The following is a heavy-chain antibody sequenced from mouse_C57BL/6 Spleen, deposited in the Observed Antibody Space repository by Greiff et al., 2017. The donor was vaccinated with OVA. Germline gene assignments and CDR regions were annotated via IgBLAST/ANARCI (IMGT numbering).Heavy chain of an antibody. V-gene: IGHV14-4*01. Sequence: VQLQQSGAELVRPGASVKLSCTASGFNIKDDYMHWVKQRPEQGLEWIGWIDPDNGDTEYASKFQGKATITADTSSNTAYLQLSSLTSEDTAVYYCTVYWDVGYWGQGTTLTVSS. CDR2: IDPDNGDT. CDR1: GFNIKDDY. D-gene: IGHD4-1*01. J-gene: IGHJ2*01. CDR3: TVYWDVGY.